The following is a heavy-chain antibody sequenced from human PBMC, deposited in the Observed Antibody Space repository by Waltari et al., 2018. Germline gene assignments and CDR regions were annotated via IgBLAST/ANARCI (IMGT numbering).Heavy chain of an antibody. CDR3: ARDRRSSSPRYYYYYYMDV. J-gene: IGHJ6*03. D-gene: IGHD6-13*01. CDR1: GGTFSSYA. CDR2: IIPIFGTA. V-gene: IGHV1-69*14. Sequence: QVQLVQSGAEVKKPGSSVKVSCKASGGTFSSYAISWVRQAPGQGLEWMGGIIPIFGTANYAQKFQGRVTITADKSTSTAYMELSSLRSGDTAVYYCARDRRSSSPRYYYYYYMDVWGKGTTVTVSS.